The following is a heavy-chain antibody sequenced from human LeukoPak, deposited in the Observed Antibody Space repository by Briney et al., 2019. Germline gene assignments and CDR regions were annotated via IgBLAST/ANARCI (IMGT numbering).Heavy chain of an antibody. CDR1: GFTFSSYG. J-gene: IGHJ4*02. CDR2: ISYDGSNK. Sequence: GRSLRLSCAASGFTFSSYGMHWVRQAPGKGLEWVAVISYDGSNKYYADSVKGRFTISRDNSKNTLYLQMNSLRAEDTAVYYCARGPHWWIQLWDNFDYWGQGTLVTVSS. CDR3: ARGPHWWIQLWDNFDY. V-gene: IGHV3-30*03. D-gene: IGHD5-18*01.